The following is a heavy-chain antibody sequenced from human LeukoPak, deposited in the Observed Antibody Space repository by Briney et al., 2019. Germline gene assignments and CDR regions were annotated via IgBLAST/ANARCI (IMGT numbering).Heavy chain of an antibody. J-gene: IGHJ5*02. CDR2: ISPSGSST. CDR3: ARDNSVGDVAWWFDP. CDR1: GYTFTGYY. Sequence: ASVKVSCKASGYTFTGYYMHWVRQAPGQGLEWLGLISPSGSSTLYAQKFQGRVTMTRDMSTTTDYMELSSLRSEDTAVYYCARDNSVGDVAWWFDPWGQGTLVTVSS. D-gene: IGHD1-26*01. V-gene: IGHV1-46*01.